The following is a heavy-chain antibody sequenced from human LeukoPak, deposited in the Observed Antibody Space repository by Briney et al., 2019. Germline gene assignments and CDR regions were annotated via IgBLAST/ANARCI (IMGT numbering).Heavy chain of an antibody. CDR3: AKLRDSSSWPLDY. D-gene: IGHD6-13*01. CDR2: IYPGDSDT. J-gene: IGHJ4*02. CDR1: GYSFTSYW. Sequence: GESLKISCKGSGYSFTSYWIGWVRQMPGKGLEWMGNIYPGDSDTRYSPSFQGQVTISADKSISTAYLQWSSLKASDTAMYYCAKLRDSSSWPLDYWGQGTLVTVSS. V-gene: IGHV5-51*01.